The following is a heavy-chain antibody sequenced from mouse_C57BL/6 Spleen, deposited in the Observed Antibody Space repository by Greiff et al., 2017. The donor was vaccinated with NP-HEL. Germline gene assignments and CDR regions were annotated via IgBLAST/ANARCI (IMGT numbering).Heavy chain of an antibody. CDR1: GFSLTSYG. CDR2: IWSGGST. J-gene: IGHJ4*01. D-gene: IGHD1-1*01. CDR3: AIKSIYYYGNSSFYAMDY. Sequence: QVQLQQSGPGLVQPSQSLSITCTVSGFSLTSYGVHWVRQSPGKGLEWLGVIWSGGSTDYNAAFISRLSISKDNSKSQVFFKMNSLQADDTAIYYCAIKSIYYYGNSSFYAMDYWGQGTSVTVSS. V-gene: IGHV2-2*01.